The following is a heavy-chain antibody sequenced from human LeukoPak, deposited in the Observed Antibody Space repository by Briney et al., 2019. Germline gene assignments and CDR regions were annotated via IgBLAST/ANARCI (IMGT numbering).Heavy chain of an antibody. D-gene: IGHD2-15*01. CDR2: IYTSGST. CDR3: ARDQRDRYYYYYMDV. Sequence: SETLSLTCTVSGGSISSYYWSWIRQPAGKGLEWIGRIYTSGSTNYNPSLKSRVTMSVDTSKNQFSLKLSSVTAADTAVYYCARDQRDRYYYYYMDVWGKGTTVTVSS. CDR1: GGSISSYY. J-gene: IGHJ6*03. V-gene: IGHV4-4*07.